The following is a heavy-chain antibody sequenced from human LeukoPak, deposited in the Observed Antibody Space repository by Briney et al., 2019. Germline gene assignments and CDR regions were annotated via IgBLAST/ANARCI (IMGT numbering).Heavy chain of an antibody. J-gene: IGHJ1*01. CDR2: IHDRGSD. D-gene: IGHD6-6*01. CDR1: GASITTTNFW. CDR3: ARYGLVEFRNAFQY. Sequence: SETLSLTCSVSGASITTTNFWWTWIRQSPGRGLEWIVYIHDRGSDKYNPALESRATLSVDTSKNHFSLKLNSVTAADTAVYYCARYGLVEFRNAFQYWGQGILVSVSS. V-gene: IGHV4-61*01.